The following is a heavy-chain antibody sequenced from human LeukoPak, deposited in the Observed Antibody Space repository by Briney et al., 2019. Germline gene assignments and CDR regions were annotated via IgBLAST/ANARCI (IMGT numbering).Heavy chain of an antibody. CDR3: ATFAKILLGFFDP. CDR1: GFTFSSYS. V-gene: IGHV3-21*01. D-gene: IGHD2-21*01. J-gene: IGHJ5*02. CDR2: ISRSSSSI. Sequence: PGGSLRLSCAASGFTFSSYSMNWVRQAPGKGLEWVSSISRSSSSIYYADSVKGGFTISRDNAKNSLYLQMNSPRAENTAVYYCATFAKILLGFFDPWGQATLVTASS.